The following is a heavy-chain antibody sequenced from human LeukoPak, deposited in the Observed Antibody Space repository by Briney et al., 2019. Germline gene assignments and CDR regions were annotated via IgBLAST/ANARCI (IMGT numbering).Heavy chain of an antibody. CDR3: AKDADVYDFWSGYQLPTSFDY. CDR2: ISGSGGST. Sequence: GGSLRLSCAASGFTFSSYAMSWVRQAPGKGLEWVSAISGSGGSTYYADSVKGRFTISRDNSKNTLYLQMNSLRAEDTAVYYCAKDADVYDFWSGYQLPTSFDYWGQGTLVTVSS. J-gene: IGHJ4*02. D-gene: IGHD3-3*01. CDR1: GFTFSSYA. V-gene: IGHV3-23*01.